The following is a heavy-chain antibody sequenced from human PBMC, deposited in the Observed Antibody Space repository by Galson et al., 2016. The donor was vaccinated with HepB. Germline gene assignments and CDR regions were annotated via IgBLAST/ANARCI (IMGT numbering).Heavy chain of an antibody. D-gene: IGHD4-23*01. J-gene: IGHJ4*02. V-gene: IGHV1-46*01. Sequence: SVKVSCKASEYTFTTYYLHWVRQAPGQGLEWMGLIDPSGGRTNYAQKFQGRVTITRDTSTGTIYMDLRRLISEDTAIYYCASNSPFRVTYYWGQGTLVTVSS. CDR1: EYTFTTYY. CDR2: IDPSGGRT. CDR3: ASNSPFRVTYY.